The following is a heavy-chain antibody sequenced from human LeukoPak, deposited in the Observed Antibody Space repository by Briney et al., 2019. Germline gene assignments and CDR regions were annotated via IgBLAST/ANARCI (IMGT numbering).Heavy chain of an antibody. CDR1: GFTVSSNY. V-gene: IGHV3-53*01. D-gene: IGHD1/OR15-1a*01. J-gene: IGHJ4*02. CDR3: ARGLAKQGYYFDY. CDR2: IYSGGSR. Sequence: PRGSLRLSCAASGFTVSSNYMSWVRQAPGKGLEWGSVIYSGGSRYYADSVKGRFTISRDNSKNTLYLQMNSLRAEDTAVYYCARGLAKQGYYFDYWGQGTLVTVSS.